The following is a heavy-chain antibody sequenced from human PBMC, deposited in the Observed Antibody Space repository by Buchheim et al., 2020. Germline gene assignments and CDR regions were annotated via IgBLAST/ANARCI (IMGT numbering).Heavy chain of an antibody. J-gene: IGHJ4*02. CDR2: ISAAGTTI. V-gene: IGHV3-48*02. CDR3: ARADGHYDFWSGYETFDC. Sequence: EVQVVESGGDLVQPGGSLRLSCSGSGFTLSRFSMNWVRQAPGKGLEWISYISAAGTTIHYADSVRGRFTHSRDTAKNLLYLQMDSLRDEDTAIYYCARADGHYDFWSGYETFDCWGQGTL. CDR1: GFTLSRFS. D-gene: IGHD3-3*01.